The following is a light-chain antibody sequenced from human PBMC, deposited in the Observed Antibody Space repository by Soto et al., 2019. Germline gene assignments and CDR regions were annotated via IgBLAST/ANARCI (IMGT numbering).Light chain of an antibody. CDR1: QSISTN. J-gene: IGKJ4*01. CDR2: GAS. CDR3: QQYNNWPLT. Sequence: EIVVTQSSATLSVTCGGRTTLSLRTSQSISTNLAWYQQKLGQAPRLLIYGASTRATGIPARFSGSGSGTEFTLTISNLQSEDFAIYYCQQYNNWPLTFGGGTKVDIK. V-gene: IGKV3-15*01.